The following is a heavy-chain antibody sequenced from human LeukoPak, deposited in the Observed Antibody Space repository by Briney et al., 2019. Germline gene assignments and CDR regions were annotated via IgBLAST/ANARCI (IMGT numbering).Heavy chain of an antibody. CDR3: ARLVHWFDP. J-gene: IGHJ5*02. Sequence: GSLRLSCAASGFRFHTYSMNWVRQPPGKGLEWIGEINHSGSTNYNPSLKSRVTISVDTSKNQFSLKLSSVTAADTAVYYCARLVHWFDPWGQGTLVTVSS. CDR1: GFRFHTYS. CDR2: INHSGST. D-gene: IGHD3-10*01. V-gene: IGHV4-34*01.